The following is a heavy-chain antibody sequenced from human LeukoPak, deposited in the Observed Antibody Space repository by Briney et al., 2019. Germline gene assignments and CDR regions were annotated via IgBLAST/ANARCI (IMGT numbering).Heavy chain of an antibody. CDR2: IFYRGSP. D-gene: IGHD1-20*01. CDR3: ARLFYNWGIDY. V-gene: IGHV4-39*01. CDR1: GASVSSSNYY. J-gene: IGHJ4*02. Sequence: SETLSLTCTVSGASVSSSNYYWGWIRQPPGKGLEWVGTIFYRGSPYYNPSLKSRVTISVDTSKNRFSLKLISVTVADTAVYYCARLFYNWGIDYWSQGTLVTVSS.